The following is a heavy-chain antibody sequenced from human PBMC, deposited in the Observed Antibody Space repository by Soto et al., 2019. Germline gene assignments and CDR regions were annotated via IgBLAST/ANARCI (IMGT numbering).Heavy chain of an antibody. V-gene: IGHV3-74*01. CDR1: GFTFTSYW. J-gene: IGHJ4*02. CDR2: INSDGRST. CDR3: AGGKGSNTPFDY. Sequence: EVQLVESGGGLVQPGGSLRLSCATSGFTFTSYWMHWVLQVPGKGLVWVSRINSDGRSTTYADSVKGRFTISRDNAKNTLYLQMNSLRAEDTAVYFCAGGKGSNTPFDYWGQGTLVTVSS. D-gene: IGHD2-2*01.